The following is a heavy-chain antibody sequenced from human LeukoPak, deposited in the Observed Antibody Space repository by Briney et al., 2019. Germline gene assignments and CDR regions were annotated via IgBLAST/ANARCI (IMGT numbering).Heavy chain of an antibody. J-gene: IGHJ4*02. CDR2: LNPGGSST. D-gene: IGHD3-10*01. Sequence: PGGPLNLSCPASGFTFSSYWRNGVRQVPGKGLVWFPRLNPGGSSTSYADSVRGRFTISRDNAKNTVYLQMNSLRVDDTAVYYCVRAVSGHYGMFDFWGQGTLVTVSS. CDR3: VRAVSGHYGMFDF. CDR1: GFTFSSYW. V-gene: IGHV3-74*01.